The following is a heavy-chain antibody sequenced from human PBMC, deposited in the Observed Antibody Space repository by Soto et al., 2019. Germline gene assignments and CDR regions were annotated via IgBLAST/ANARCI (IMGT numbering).Heavy chain of an antibody. Sequence: EVQLVESGGGLVQPGGSLRLSCVASGFTFSSYWMSWVRQVPGKGLEWVANIKQDGSEIYYVDSVKGRFTISRDNAKNSLYLQMDSLRAEDTAVYYCARDGLAVVTAKNWLDPWGQGTLVTVSS. D-gene: IGHD2-21*02. J-gene: IGHJ5*02. CDR3: ARDGLAVVTAKNWLDP. CDR2: IKQDGSEI. V-gene: IGHV3-7*04. CDR1: GFTFSSYW.